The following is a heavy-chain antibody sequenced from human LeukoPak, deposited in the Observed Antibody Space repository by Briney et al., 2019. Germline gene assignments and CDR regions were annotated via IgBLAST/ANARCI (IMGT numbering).Heavy chain of an antibody. CDR2: ISGYDGHT. J-gene: IGHJ5*02. CDR3: ARDRDLGAVAGTFDP. Sequence: ASVKVSCKTSGYIFTRFGISWVRQAPGQGLEWMGWISGYDGHTTYAQKLQGRVNLSTDTATSTAYMDLRSLGSDDTAVYFCARDRDLGAVAGTFDPWGQGTLVTVSS. V-gene: IGHV1-18*01. CDR1: GYIFTRFG. D-gene: IGHD6-19*01.